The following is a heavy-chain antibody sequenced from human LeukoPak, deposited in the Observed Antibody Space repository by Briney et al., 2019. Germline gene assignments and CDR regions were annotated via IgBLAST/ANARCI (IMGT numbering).Heavy chain of an antibody. CDR3: ARDSYGGVYAS. CDR2: ISDVVAHT. D-gene: IGHD3-16*01. J-gene: IGHJ5*02. V-gene: IGHV3-23*01. Sequence: EPGGSLRLSCAASGFIFRNFGMSWVRQVPGKGLEWVSHISDVVAHTWYADSVKGRFIISRDNSNNRVFLQMNSLRPEDTALYYCARDSYGGVYASWAGGTLVSVSS. CDR1: GFIFRNFG.